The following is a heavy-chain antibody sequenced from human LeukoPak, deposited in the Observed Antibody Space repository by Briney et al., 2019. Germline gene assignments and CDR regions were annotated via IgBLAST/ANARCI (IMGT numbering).Heavy chain of an antibody. CDR3: ARGWLAETAVVTPYNN. Sequence: SVKVSCKASGDTFSNSAVNWVRQAPGQGLEWMGGVIPLFGTPHYAQNFQGRATITADESTSTAYMELRSLRSEDTAVYYCARGWLAETAVVTPYNNWGQGTLVAVSS. V-gene: IGHV1-69*13. CDR1: GDTFSNSA. CDR2: VIPLFGTP. D-gene: IGHD4-23*01. J-gene: IGHJ4*02.